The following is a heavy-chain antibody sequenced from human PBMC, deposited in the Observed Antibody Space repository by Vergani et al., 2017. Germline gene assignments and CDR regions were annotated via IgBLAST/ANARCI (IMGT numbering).Heavy chain of an antibody. CDR2: IDHTGRP. Sequence: QVQLQQWGGGLLKPSETLSLTCVVNGGSFTSYHWTWIRQSPGAGLEWVGDIDHTGRPDYNPSLKRRLTMSVDKSRNQFSLPLNSVTATDTAIYFCARVNTETNGHLYYYYYMDVWGQGTAVTVS. CDR1: GGSFTSYH. CDR3: ARVNTETNGHLYYYYYMDV. J-gene: IGHJ6*03. V-gene: IGHV4-34*01. D-gene: IGHD4-11*01.